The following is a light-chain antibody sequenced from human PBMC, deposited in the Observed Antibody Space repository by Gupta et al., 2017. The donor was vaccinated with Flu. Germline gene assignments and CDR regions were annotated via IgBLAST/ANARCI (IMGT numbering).Light chain of an antibody. V-gene: IGKV1-27*01. CDR3: QRHNNGPRT. CDR2: AAS. J-gene: IGKJ1*01. Sequence: DFQMTQSPSSLSSSVGDRVFITCRASQGISNFLAWFQQKPGQVPKLLIYAASTMQTGLPSRFSGSGSGTXFTLTIXNVQPEDAANYYCQRHNNGPRTFGXGTKVEIK. CDR1: QGISNF.